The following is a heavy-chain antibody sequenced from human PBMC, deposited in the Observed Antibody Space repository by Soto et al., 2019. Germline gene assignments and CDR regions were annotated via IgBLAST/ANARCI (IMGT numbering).Heavy chain of an antibody. V-gene: IGHV4-4*07. CDR2: IFPNGNT. CDR1: RVYVNTFQ. J-gene: IGHJ5*02. Sequence: SDTLSLTCTVSRVYVNTFQWSWVGQPAGKGLEWIGRIFPNGNTDYRPSLKSRDTLAVHSSKNQISLNQTSVTAADMAVDSCAREGSDSAYNFAIGIQLWSLDRRGQGLPVTVSS. CDR3: AREGSDSAYNFAIGIQLWSLDR. D-gene: IGHD1-1*01.